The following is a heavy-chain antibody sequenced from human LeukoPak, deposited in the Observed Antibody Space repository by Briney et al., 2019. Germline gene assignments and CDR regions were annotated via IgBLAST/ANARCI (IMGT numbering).Heavy chain of an antibody. Sequence: GGSLRLSCAASGFTFSDYAMNWVRQAPGKGLDWVAVMSNDGSKKYYADSVKGRFTISRDNSKNTLSLQVSSLRTEDTAVYYCAKDRYSYAFEYSDSWGQGTLVTVSS. V-gene: IGHV3-30*18. D-gene: IGHD5-18*01. CDR2: MSNDGSKK. CDR3: AKDRYSYAFEYSDS. J-gene: IGHJ4*02. CDR1: GFTFSDYA.